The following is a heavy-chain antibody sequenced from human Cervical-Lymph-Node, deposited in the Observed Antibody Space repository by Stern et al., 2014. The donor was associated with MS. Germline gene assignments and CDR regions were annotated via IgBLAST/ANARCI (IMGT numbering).Heavy chain of an antibody. D-gene: IGHD4/OR15-4a*01. CDR1: GFTFDDYA. CDR3: VKDVDSTIAVSFDS. CDR2: INWKSAGV. J-gene: IGHJ4*02. Sequence: EVQLVESGGGLVQPGRSLRLSCTASGFTFDDYAMHWVRQTPGKGLERVSRINWKSAGVAYADAVTARFTISRDNAKNSLYLQMSSLRVEDTALYYCVKDVDSTIAVSFDSWGQGTLVTVSS. V-gene: IGHV3-9*01.